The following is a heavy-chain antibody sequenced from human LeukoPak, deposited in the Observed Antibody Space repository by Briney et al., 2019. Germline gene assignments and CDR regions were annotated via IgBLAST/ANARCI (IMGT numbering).Heavy chain of an antibody. D-gene: IGHD3-22*01. J-gene: IGHJ4*02. CDR3: AKTPQPKYYYDSSGYN. CDR2: ISGSGGST. Sequence: GPSLRLSCAASGSTFSSYSMSWVRHPPRKGLEWVSAISGSGGSTYYADSVKGRFTISRDNSKNTLYPQMNSLRAEDTAVYYCAKTPQPKYYYDSSGYNWGQGTLVTVSS. V-gene: IGHV3-23*01. CDR1: GSTFSSYS.